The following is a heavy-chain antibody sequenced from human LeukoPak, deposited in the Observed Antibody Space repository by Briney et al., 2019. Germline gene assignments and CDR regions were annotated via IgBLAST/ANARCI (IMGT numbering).Heavy chain of an antibody. D-gene: IGHD3-22*01. CDR3: ARGSREVINYYDSSDFYYFDY. CDR2: TYDRSKWYN. CDR1: GDSVASNIAA. Sequence: SQTLSLTCAISGDSVASNIAAWNWIRQSPSRGLEWLGRTYDRSKWYNDYAVSVKSRISMNPVTAKNQLYLQLSSVTPEDTAVYYCARGSREVINYYDSSDFYYFDYWGQGTLVTVSS. J-gene: IGHJ4*02. V-gene: IGHV6-1*01.